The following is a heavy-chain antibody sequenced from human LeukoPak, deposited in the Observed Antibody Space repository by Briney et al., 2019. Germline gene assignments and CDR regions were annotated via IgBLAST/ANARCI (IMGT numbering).Heavy chain of an antibody. CDR2: VYTSGAT. D-gene: IGHD6-13*01. CDR3: ARGGSSWPIPPHWFDY. CDR1: GDSITTGNYY. Sequence: SQTLSLTCTVSGDSITTGNYYWSWVRQPAGKGLEWIGRVYTSGATNSNPFLKNRVSISIDPSKNQFSLDLDSVTAADTAVYYCARGGSSWPIPPHWFDYWGPGVLVTVSS. V-gene: IGHV4-61*02. J-gene: IGHJ4*02.